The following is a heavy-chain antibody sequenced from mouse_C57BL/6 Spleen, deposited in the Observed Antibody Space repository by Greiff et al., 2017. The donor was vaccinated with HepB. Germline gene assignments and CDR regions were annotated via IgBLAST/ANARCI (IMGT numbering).Heavy chain of an antibody. V-gene: IGHV1-26*01. CDR2: INPNNGGT. CDR1: GYTFTDYY. J-gene: IGHJ2*01. D-gene: IGHD2-4*01. Sequence: VQLQQSGPELVKPGASVKISCKASGYTFTDYYMNWVKQSHGKSLEWIGDINPNNGGTSYNQKFKGKATLTVDKSSSTAYMELRSLTSEDSAVYYCARYYDFYFDYWGQGTTLTVSS. CDR3: ARYYDFYFDY.